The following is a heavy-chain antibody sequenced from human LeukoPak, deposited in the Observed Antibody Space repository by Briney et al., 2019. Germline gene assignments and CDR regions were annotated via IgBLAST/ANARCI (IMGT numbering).Heavy chain of an antibody. CDR3: ARDHSSGYYGYFDS. Sequence: GGSLRLSCAASGFAVSSKYMNWVRQAPGRGLEWVSVIYSTGTTYYAASVKGRFTISRGNSKNTLYLQMNSLRAEDTAVYYCARDHSSGYYGYFDSWGQGTLVTVSS. D-gene: IGHD3-22*01. V-gene: IGHV3-66*01. J-gene: IGHJ4*02. CDR1: GFAVSSKY. CDR2: IYSTGTT.